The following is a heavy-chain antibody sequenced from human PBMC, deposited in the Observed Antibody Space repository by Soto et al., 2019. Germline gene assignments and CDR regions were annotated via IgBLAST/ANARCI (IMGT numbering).Heavy chain of an antibody. V-gene: IGHV3-23*01. CDR2: ISGSGYST. Sequence: GGSLRLSCAASGFSFSSYAMSWVRQAPGKGLEWVSGISGSGYSTYYADSVKGRFTISRDNSKNTLDLQMNSLRAEDTALYYCAKCRRSGDSLYYYAMDVWGQGTKVPVS. D-gene: IGHD3-10*01. J-gene: IGHJ6*02. CDR3: AKCRRSGDSLYYYAMDV. CDR1: GFSFSSYA.